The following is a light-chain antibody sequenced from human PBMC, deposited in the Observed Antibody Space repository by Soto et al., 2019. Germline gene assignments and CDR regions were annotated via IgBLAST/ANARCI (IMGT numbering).Light chain of an antibody. CDR2: SAS. Sequence: EIVLTQSPGTLSLSPGERVTLSCRASQSVAGSNLAWYQQKPGQTPRLLIYSASNTPPGIPDNFSGSGSGTDFTLTINRLDPEDFAVYYCQQYGTSPYTFGQGTKLEIK. J-gene: IGKJ2*01. V-gene: IGKV3-20*01. CDR3: QQYGTSPYT. CDR1: QSVAGSN.